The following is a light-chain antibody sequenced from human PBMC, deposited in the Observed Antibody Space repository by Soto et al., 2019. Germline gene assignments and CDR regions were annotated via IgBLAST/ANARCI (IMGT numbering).Light chain of an antibody. CDR3: QQYNNWPIT. CDR2: DAS. Sequence: EIVMRQSPATLSVSPGERATLSCRASQSVSSNVAWYQQKPGQAPRLLIYDASTRATGTPARFSGSGSGTKFTLSISSLQSEDFAVYYCQQYNNWPITFGQGTRLEIK. J-gene: IGKJ5*01. V-gene: IGKV3D-15*01. CDR1: QSVSSN.